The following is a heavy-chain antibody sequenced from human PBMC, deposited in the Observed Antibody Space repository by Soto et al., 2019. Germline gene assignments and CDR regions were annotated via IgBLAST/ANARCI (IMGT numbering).Heavy chain of an antibody. J-gene: IGHJ4*02. Sequence: EVQLVESGGGLVQPGGSLRLSCAASGFTFSSYSMNWVRQAPGKGLEWVSYISSSSSTIYYADSVKGRFTISRHNAKNSLYLQMNSLRDEDTAVYYCARESHYCSSTSCYTLDYFDYWGQGTLVTVSS. CDR2: ISSSSSTI. D-gene: IGHD2-2*02. CDR3: ARESHYCSSTSCYTLDYFDY. V-gene: IGHV3-48*02. CDR1: GFTFSSYS.